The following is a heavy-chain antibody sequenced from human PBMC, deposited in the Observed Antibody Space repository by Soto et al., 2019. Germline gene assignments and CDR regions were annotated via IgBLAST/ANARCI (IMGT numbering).Heavy chain of an antibody. J-gene: IGHJ2*01. CDR3: ARGPSAGATLSDWYCYF. Sequence: GGSLRLSCAASGFTFSGYSMNWVRQAPGKGLEWVSYIASTSWNIYYADTVKGRFTISRDNAKNSLYLQMNSLRDEDTAVYYCARGPSAGATLSDWYCYFWGRGTWVTVSS. CDR2: IASTSWNI. CDR1: GFTFSGYS. V-gene: IGHV3-48*02.